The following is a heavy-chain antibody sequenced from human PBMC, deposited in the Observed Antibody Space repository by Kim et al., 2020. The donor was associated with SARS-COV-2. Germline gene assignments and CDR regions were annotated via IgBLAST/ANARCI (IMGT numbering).Heavy chain of an antibody. V-gene: IGHV3-73*01. CDR3: ATWWPVGNFDC. J-gene: IGHJ4*02. D-gene: IGHD2-15*01. CDR2: IRSKTNRYAT. CDR1: GFTFSDST. Sequence: GGSLRLSCVASGFTFSDSTVYWVRQASGKGLEWVGRIRSKTNRYATAYGALVEGRFTISRDESRDTAYLQINSLKIEDTAVYFCATWWPVGNFDCWGQGTLGTVSS.